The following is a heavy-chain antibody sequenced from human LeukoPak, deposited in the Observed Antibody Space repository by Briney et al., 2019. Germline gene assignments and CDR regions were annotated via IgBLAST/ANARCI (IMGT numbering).Heavy chain of an antibody. V-gene: IGHV4-30-2*05. Sequence: PQTLSLTCAVSGGSISSGGYSWSWIRQPPGKGLEWIGYIYQNGNTYYNPSLKSRVTISVDTSKNQLSLKLRSVTAADTAVYYCARGGGEEFGEYDVFDYWGQGTLVTVSS. CDR1: GGSISSGGYS. J-gene: IGHJ4*02. D-gene: IGHD3-10*01. CDR2: IYQNGNT. CDR3: ARGGGEEFGEYDVFDY.